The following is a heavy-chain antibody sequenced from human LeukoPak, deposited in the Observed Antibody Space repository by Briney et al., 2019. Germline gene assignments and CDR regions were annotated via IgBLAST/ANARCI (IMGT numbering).Heavy chain of an antibody. CDR1: GGSVTDYY. D-gene: IGHD7-27*01. CDR3: ASRKLGNDY. J-gene: IGHJ4*02. V-gene: IGHV4-59*02. Sequence: SETLSLTCTVSGGSVTDYYWSWIRQSPGKGLEWIGYIYYTGTSYNPSLKSRVTISADTSKNQFSLKLSSVTAADTAVYYCASRKLGNDYWGQGTLVTVSS. CDR2: IYYTGT.